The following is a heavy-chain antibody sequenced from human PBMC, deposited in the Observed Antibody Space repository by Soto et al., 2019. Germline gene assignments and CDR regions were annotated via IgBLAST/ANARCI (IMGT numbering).Heavy chain of an antibody. CDR2: IYHSGST. V-gene: IGHV4-4*02. J-gene: IGHJ6*03. CDR3: ARVYCSGGSCYPRYYYYMDV. D-gene: IGHD2-15*01. Sequence: QVQLQESGPGLVKPSGTLSLTCAVSSGSISSSNWWSWVRQPPGKGLEWIGEIYHSGSTNYNPSLKSRVTISVDKSKNQLSLKLSSVTAADTAVYYCARVYCSGGSCYPRYYYYMDVWGKGTTGTVSS. CDR1: SGSISSSNW.